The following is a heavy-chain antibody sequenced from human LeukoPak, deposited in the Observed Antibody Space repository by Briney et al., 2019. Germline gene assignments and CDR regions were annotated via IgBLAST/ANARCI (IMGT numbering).Heavy chain of an antibody. D-gene: IGHD3-10*01. CDR3: ARWLWFGELINSQGDV. CDR1: GGTFSSYA. V-gene: IGHV1-69*04. J-gene: IGHJ6*02. CDR2: IIPILGIA. Sequence: SVKVSCKASGGTFSSYAISWVRQAPGQGLEWMGRIIPILGIANYAQKFQGRVTITADKSTSTAYMELSSLRSEDTAVYYCARWLWFGELINSQGDVWGQGTTVTVSS.